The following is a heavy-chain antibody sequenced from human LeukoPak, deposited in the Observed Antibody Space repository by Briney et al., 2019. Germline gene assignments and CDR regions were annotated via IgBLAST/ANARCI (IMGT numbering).Heavy chain of an antibody. CDR3: ASTFSPLGYDFWSGYYQTWFDP. D-gene: IGHD3-3*01. CDR2: IYYSGST. V-gene: IGHV4-39*01. Sequence: TSETLSLTCTVSGGSISSSSYYWGWIRQPPGKGLEWIGSIYYSGSTYYNPSLKSRVTISVDTSKNQFSLKLSSVTAADTAVYYCASTFSPLGYDFWSGYYQTWFDPWGQGTLVTVSS. CDR1: GGSISSSSYY. J-gene: IGHJ5*02.